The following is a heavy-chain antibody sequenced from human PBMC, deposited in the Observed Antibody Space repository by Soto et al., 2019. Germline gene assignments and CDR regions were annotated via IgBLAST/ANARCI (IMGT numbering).Heavy chain of an antibody. D-gene: IGHD1-1*01. CDR2: ITSSGTTK. V-gene: IGHV3-11*01. CDR3: SRESDPSDRTAYSSGISV. J-gene: IGHJ6*02. Sequence: MPQAPVKGLEWISYITSSGTTKYYADSVRGRFTISRDNGKNSLFLQMNSLRVEDTAVYYCSRESDPSDRTAYSSGISVCGQ.